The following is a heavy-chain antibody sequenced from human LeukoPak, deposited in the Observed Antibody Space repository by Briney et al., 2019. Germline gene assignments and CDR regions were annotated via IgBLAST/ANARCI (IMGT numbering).Heavy chain of an antibody. D-gene: IGHD6-19*01. CDR1: GVTFSSDW. J-gene: IGHJ6*03. V-gene: IGHV3-7*01. Sequence: GGCLRLSCAASGVTFSSDWMSWVREAPGGRLEWGANIKQDGGEKYYVDSVKGRFTISRDNAKNSLYLQMNSLRAEDTAVYYCARDRRPQWLVTLHYYYYMDVWGKGTTVTVSS. CDR2: IKQDGGEK. CDR3: ARDRRPQWLVTLHYYYYMDV.